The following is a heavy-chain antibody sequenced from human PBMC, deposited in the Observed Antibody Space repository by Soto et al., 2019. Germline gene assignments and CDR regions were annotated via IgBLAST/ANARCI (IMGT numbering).Heavy chain of an antibody. V-gene: IGHV1-69*12. J-gene: IGHJ6*02. CDR1: GGTFSNYA. CDR3: ARVEAVAGLYNYHGLDV. Sequence: QVQLVQSGAEVKKPGSSVKVSCKVSGGTFSNYAIDWVRLAPGHGLEWMGGIVPIFGTTYYTQKFQGRATIIAHESTTSAYLEMISLRSEDTAIYYCARVEAVAGLYNYHGLDVWGQGTAVTVSS. CDR2: IVPIFGTT. D-gene: IGHD6-19*01.